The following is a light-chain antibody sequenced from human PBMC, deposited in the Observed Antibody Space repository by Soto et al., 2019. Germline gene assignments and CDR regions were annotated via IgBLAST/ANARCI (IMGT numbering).Light chain of an antibody. CDR2: HVV. CDR1: SSNIGNNY. Sequence: QSVLTQSPSVSAAPGQQVTISCSGSSSNIGNNYVSWYQQYPGKAPKLLIYHVVQRPSGVPDRFSGSKSGTTASLIISGLQAEDEADYFCCSYADGQTLAFGGGTKLTVL. CDR3: CSYADGQTLA. V-gene: IGLV2-11*02. J-gene: IGLJ2*01.